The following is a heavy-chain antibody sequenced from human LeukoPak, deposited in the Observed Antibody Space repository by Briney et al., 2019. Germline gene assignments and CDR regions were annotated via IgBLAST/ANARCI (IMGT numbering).Heavy chain of an antibody. J-gene: IGHJ5*02. CDR2: IWHDGNNK. V-gene: IGHV3-33*01. Sequence: PGRSLRLSCAASGFTFSNYGMHWARQAPGKGLEWVALIWHDGNNKWYADSVKGPFTISRDNSKNTLYLEMNSLRVEDTAVCYCARDAPSREVAAGGEFDPWGQGTLVTVSS. CDR3: ARDAPSREVAAGGEFDP. D-gene: IGHD6-13*01. CDR1: GFTFSNYG.